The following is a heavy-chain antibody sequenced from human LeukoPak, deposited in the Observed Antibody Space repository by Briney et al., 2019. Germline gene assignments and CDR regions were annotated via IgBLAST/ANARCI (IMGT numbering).Heavy chain of an antibody. CDR3: ARKRGVTGDYFGY. D-gene: IGHD2-21*02. V-gene: IGHV3-23*01. Sequence: GGSLRLSCAGSGFTFSSYAMNWVRQAPGKGLEWVSAISGSSDVTYYADSVKGRFTISRDNSKNTLSLQMNSLRAEDTALYYCARKRGVTGDYFGYWGQGTLVTVSS. CDR2: ISGSSDVT. CDR1: GFTFSSYA. J-gene: IGHJ4*02.